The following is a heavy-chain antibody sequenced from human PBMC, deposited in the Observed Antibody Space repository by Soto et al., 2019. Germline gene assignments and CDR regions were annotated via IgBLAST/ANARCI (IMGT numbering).Heavy chain of an antibody. CDR2: ISTSIDAT. J-gene: IGHJ4*02. CDR1: GFPFSNYA. V-gene: IGHV3-23*01. D-gene: IGHD6-6*01. Sequence: GSSLRLSCAASGFPFSNYAMHWVRQAPGKGLEWVSSISTSIDATYYADSVKGRFTISRDDSKNTLYLQMNSLRAEDSAVYYWAKDRTVAARNFDYWGQGTQVTVSS. CDR3: AKDRTVAARNFDY.